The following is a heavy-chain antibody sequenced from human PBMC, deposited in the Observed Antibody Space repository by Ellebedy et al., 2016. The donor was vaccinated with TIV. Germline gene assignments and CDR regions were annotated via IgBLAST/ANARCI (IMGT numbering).Heavy chain of an antibody. CDR1: GGSISSGGYS. CDR2: IYHSGST. V-gene: IGHV4-30-2*01. J-gene: IGHJ4*02. CDR3: ARATSGDYVPFDY. Sequence: SETLSLTXAVSGGSISSGGYSWSWLRQPPGKGLEWIGYIYHSGSTYYNPSPKSRVTMSVDTSKNQFSLKLSSVTAVDTAMYFCARATSGDYVPFDYWGQGTLVTVSP. D-gene: IGHD4-17*01.